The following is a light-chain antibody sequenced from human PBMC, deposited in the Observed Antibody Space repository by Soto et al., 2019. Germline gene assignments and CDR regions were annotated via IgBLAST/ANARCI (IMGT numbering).Light chain of an antibody. CDR2: VAS. CDR3: QQANSFPIT. Sequence: DIQMTQSPASVSAYVGDRVTITCRASQPISNWLAWYQQKPGKAPRLLIYVASALHSGVPSRFSGSGSGTDFTLTISSLQPEDFATYYCQQANSFPITFGQGTKVDIK. V-gene: IGKV1-12*01. CDR1: QPISNW. J-gene: IGKJ1*01.